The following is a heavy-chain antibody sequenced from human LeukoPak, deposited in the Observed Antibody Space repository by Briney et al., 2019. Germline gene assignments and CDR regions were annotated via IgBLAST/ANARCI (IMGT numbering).Heavy chain of an antibody. Sequence: ASVKASCKASGYTFTTYFMHWVRQAPGQGLEWMGGIIPIFGTANYAQKFQGRVTITADESTSTAYMELSSLRSEDTAVYYCARGLSSSSLRYFDSSDYYYGMDVWGQGTTVTVSS. CDR3: ARGLSSSSLRYFDSSDYYYGMDV. CDR2: IIPIFGTA. J-gene: IGHJ6*02. CDR1: GYTFTTYF. D-gene: IGHD3-9*01. V-gene: IGHV1-69*13.